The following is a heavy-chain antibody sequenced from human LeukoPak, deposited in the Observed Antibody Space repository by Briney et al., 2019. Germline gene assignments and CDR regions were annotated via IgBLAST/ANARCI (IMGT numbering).Heavy chain of an antibody. J-gene: IGHJ4*02. Sequence: ASVKVSCKASGGTFSSYAISWVRQAPGQGLEWMGIINPSGGSTSYAQKFQGRVTMTRDMSTSTVYMELSSLRSEDTAVYYCARGARSIIPYYYDSSGPDYWGQGTLVTVSS. CDR3: ARGARSIIPYYYDSSGPDY. CDR2: INPSGGST. D-gene: IGHD3-22*01. V-gene: IGHV1-46*01. CDR1: GGTFSSYA.